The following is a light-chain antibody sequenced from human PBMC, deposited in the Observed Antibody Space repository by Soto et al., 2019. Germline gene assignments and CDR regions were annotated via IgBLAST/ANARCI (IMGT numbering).Light chain of an antibody. V-gene: IGKV3-15*01. CDR3: QQYNNWPPRT. Sequence: EIVLTQSPATLSLSPGERAALCCRASQSVSSYLAWYQQKPGQAPRLLIHGATTRATGIPARFSGSGSGTEFTLTISSLQSEDFAVYYCQQYNNWPPRTFGQGTKVDIK. CDR2: GAT. J-gene: IGKJ1*01. CDR1: QSVSSY.